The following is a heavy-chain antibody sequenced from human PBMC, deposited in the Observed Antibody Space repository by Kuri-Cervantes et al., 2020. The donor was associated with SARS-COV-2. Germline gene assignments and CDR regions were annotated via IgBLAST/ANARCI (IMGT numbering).Heavy chain of an antibody. J-gene: IGHJ4*02. CDR1: GYTFTGYY. CDR3: ASQLGGGASEYYFDY. Sequence: ASVKVSCKASGYTFTGYYMRWVRQAPGQGLEWMGWINPNSGDTNYAQNFQGWVTMTRDTSISTAYMELSRLRSDDTAVYYCASQLGGGASEYYFDYWGQGTLVTVSS. D-gene: IGHD2-21*01. V-gene: IGHV1-2*04. CDR2: INPNSGDT.